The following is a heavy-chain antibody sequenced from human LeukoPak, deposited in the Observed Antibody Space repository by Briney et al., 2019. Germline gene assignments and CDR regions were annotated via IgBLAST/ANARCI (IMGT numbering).Heavy chain of an antibody. CDR1: GGSFSGYY. CDR3: ARGASGYFDY. CDR2: IYTSGST. D-gene: IGHD2-15*01. Sequence: SETLSLTCAVYGGSFSGYYWSWIRQPAGKGLEWIGRIYTSGSTNYNPSLKSRVTMSVDTSKNQFSLKLSSVTAADTAVYYCARGASGYFDYWGQGTLVTVSS. V-gene: IGHV4-59*10. J-gene: IGHJ4*02.